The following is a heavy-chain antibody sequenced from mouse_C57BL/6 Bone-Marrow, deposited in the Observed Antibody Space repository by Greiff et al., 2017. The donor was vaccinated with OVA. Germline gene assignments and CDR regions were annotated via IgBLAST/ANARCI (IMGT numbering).Heavy chain of an antibody. CDR3: ARARVDGYYRYFDV. CDR1: GYTFTSYW. CDR2: INPSNGNT. J-gene: IGHJ1*03. D-gene: IGHD2-3*01. Sequence: VQLQQPGTELVKPGASVKLSCTASGYTFTSYWMPWVNQRPEQGLEWIGNINPSNGNTNYNDKFKRKATLTVDKSTSTAYLQLSSLTAEDSAVYYGARARVDGYYRYFDVWGTGTTVTVSS. V-gene: IGHV1-53*01.